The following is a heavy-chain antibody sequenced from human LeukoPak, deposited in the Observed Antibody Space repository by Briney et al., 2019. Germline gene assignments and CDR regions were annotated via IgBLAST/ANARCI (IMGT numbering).Heavy chain of an antibody. CDR2: ISSSSSTI. CDR1: GFTFSSYS. CDR3: AREGSSGWSPTWFDP. D-gene: IGHD6-19*01. Sequence: GGSLRLSCAASGFTFSSYSMNWVRQAPGKGLGWVSYISSSSSTIYYADSVKGRFTISRDNAKNSLYLQMNSLRDEDTAVYYCAREGSSGWSPTWFDPWGQGTLVTVSS. V-gene: IGHV3-48*02. J-gene: IGHJ5*02.